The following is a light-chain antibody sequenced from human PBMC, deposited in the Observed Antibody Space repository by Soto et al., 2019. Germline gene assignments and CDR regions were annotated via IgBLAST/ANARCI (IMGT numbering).Light chain of an antibody. CDR1: SSDVGSYNL. CDR3: CSSGSGSVL. V-gene: IGLV2-23*01. Sequence: QSVLTQPASVSGSPGQSITISCTGTSSDVGSYNLVSWYQHHPGKAPKLILYADSKRPSGVSNRFSGSKSGNTASLTISGLHAEDEADYYCCSSGSGSVLFGGGTKLTVL. CDR2: ADS. J-gene: IGLJ2*01.